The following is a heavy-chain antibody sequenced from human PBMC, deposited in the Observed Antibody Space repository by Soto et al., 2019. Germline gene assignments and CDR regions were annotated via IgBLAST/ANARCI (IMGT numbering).Heavy chain of an antibody. J-gene: IGHJ6*02. CDR1: GYTFTSYS. CDR2: INAGNGST. Sequence: ASVKVSCKASGYTFTSYSMHWVRQAPGQRLEWMGWINAGNGSTKYSQKFQGRVTITRDTSASTAYMELSSLRSEDTAVYYCASSAAGNYYYYYGMDVWGQGTTVTVSS. D-gene: IGHD6-13*01. V-gene: IGHV1-3*01. CDR3: ASSAAGNYYYYYGMDV.